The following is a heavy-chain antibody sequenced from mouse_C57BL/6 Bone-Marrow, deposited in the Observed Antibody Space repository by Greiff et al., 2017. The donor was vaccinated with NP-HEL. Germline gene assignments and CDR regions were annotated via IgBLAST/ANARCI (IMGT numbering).Heavy chain of an antibody. Sequence: VQLQQSGPELVKPGASVKMSCKASGYTFTDYNMHWVKQSHGKSLEWIGYINPNNGGTSYNQKFKGKATLTVNKYYSTAYMEIRSLTSEDSAVDDYARERMYDYEDFDYWGQGTTLTVSS. CDR3: ARERMYDYEDFDY. J-gene: IGHJ2*01. V-gene: IGHV1-22*01. CDR1: GYTFTDYN. D-gene: IGHD2-4*01. CDR2: INPNNGGT.